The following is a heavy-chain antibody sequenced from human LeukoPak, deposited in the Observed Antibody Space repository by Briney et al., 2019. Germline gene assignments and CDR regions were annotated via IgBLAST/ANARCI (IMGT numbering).Heavy chain of an antibody. Sequence: PGGSLRLSCTASGLTFSNYWMSWVRRAPGKGLEGVANIKQDGGEKYYVDSVKGRFTISRDNSRNSLYLQMNSLRGEDTAVYYCATERRGSSWYDGKEAFDYWGQGTLVTVSS. CDR2: IKQDGGEK. D-gene: IGHD6-13*01. V-gene: IGHV3-7*01. J-gene: IGHJ4*02. CDR3: ATERRGSSWYDGKEAFDY. CDR1: GLTFSNYW.